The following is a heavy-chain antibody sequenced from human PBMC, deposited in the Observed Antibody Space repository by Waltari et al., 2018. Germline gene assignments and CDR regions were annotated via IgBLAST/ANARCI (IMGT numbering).Heavy chain of an antibody. Sequence: EVQVLESGGGLVQPGGSLRLTCTASGFIFNNYAINWVRQAPGKGRGWVSGINGYGDKTYYADSVRGRFTLSRDNSRNTLSLQMNSLRAEDTAVYYCAKAHFYDNSGYMENWGQGTLVTVSS. V-gene: IGHV3-23*01. J-gene: IGHJ4*02. D-gene: IGHD3-22*01. CDR3: AKAHFYDNSGYMEN. CDR2: INGYGDKT. CDR1: GFIFNNYA.